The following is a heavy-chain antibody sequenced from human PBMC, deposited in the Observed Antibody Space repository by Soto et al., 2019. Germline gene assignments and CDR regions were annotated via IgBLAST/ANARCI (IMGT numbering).Heavy chain of an antibody. V-gene: IGHV3-7*03. J-gene: IGHJ4*02. D-gene: IGHD6-19*01. CDR3: ARDFFMYSSGISNGIDY. CDR2: IKQDGSEK. CDR1: GFTFSTYW. Sequence: GGSLRLSCAASGFTFSTYWMTWVRQAPGKGLEWVANIKQDGSEKYYVDSVKGRFTISRDNSKNSLYLQMNSLRAEDTAVYYCARDFFMYSSGISNGIDYWGQGTLVTVSS.